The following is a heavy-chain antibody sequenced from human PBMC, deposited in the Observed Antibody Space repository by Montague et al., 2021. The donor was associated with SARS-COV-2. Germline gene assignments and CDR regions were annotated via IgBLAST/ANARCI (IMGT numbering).Heavy chain of an antibody. CDR1: GFSLSTTGMG. Sequence: PALVKPTQTLTLTCTFTGFSLSTTGMGVGWIRQPPGKAPEWLALIYWDGDKHISPSLRSRLTLSKDTSKNQVVLTMTNMDPMDTATYYCAHRRPRTRAFTCFDPRGQGTLVTVSS. J-gene: IGHJ5*02. D-gene: IGHD2-2*01. CDR2: IYWDGDK. CDR3: AHRRPRTRAFTCFDP. V-gene: IGHV2-5*08.